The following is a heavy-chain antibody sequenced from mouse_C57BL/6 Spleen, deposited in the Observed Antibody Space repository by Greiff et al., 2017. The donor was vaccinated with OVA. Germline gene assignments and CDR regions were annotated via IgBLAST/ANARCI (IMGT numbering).Heavy chain of an antibody. CDR2: ISSGGSYT. CDR1: GFTFSSYG. Sequence: DVQLVESGGDLVKPGGSLKLSCAASGFTFSSYGMSWVRQTPDKRLEWVATISSGGSYTYYPDSVKGRFTISRDNAKNTLYLQMSSLKSEDTAMYYCARLRSYAMDYWGQGTSVTVSS. CDR3: ARLRSYAMDY. J-gene: IGHJ4*01. V-gene: IGHV5-6*01.